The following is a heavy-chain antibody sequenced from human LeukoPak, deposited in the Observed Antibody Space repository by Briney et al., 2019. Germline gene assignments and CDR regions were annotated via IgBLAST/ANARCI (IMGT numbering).Heavy chain of an antibody. CDR1: GYSFTDYY. J-gene: IGHJ4*02. CDR2: INVDRGDT. V-gene: IGHV1-2*02. CDR3: ARDRASTNDY. Sequence: GSVKVSCKASGYSFTDYYTHWVRQAPGQGLEWMGWINVDRGDTKYAQRFQGRVTMTRDTSVNTVYMEPISLRSDDTALYYCARDRASTNDYWGQGTLVTVSS.